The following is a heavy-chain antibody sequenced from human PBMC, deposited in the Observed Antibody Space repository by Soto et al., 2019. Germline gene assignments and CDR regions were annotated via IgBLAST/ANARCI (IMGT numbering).Heavy chain of an antibody. CDR3: ARDANWNPDY. V-gene: IGHV3-48*02. Sequence: QLVESGGGFVQPGGSLRLSCAASGFTFSSFGMNWVRQAPGGGLEWLSFIRSSGTPIYYADSVKGRFTISRDNARHSLFLQMNSLRDEDTAVYYCARDANWNPDYWGQGTLVTVSS. CDR2: IRSSGTPI. CDR1: GFTFSSFG. D-gene: IGHD1-1*01. J-gene: IGHJ4*02.